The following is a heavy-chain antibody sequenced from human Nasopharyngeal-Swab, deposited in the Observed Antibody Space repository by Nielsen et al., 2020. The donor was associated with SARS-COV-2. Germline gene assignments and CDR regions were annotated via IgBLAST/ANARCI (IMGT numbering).Heavy chain of an antibody. Sequence: GGSLRPPCAAPGSTFSSHGMPWVRQAPGKGLEWVAVIWYDGSNKYYADSVKGRFTISRDNSKNTLYLQMNSLRAEDMAVYYCAREDYDILTGYYQDYYYYYGMDVWGQGTTVTVSS. CDR1: GSTFSSHG. J-gene: IGHJ6*02. CDR2: IWYDGSNK. V-gene: IGHV3-33*01. CDR3: AREDYDILTGYYQDYYYYYGMDV. D-gene: IGHD3-9*01.